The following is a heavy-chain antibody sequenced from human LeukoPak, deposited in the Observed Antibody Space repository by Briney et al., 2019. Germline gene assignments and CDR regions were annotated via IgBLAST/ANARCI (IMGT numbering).Heavy chain of an antibody. V-gene: IGHV3-11*06. J-gene: IGHJ4*02. Sequence: PGGSLRLSCAASGVTLSDYYMSWIRQAPGKGLEWVSYISSSSSYTNYADSVKGQFTISRDNAKNSLYLQMNSLRAEDTAVYYCARGYGYGPTDYWGQGTWSPSPQ. D-gene: IGHD5-18*01. CDR1: GVTLSDYY. CDR2: ISSSSSYT. CDR3: ARGYGYGPTDY.